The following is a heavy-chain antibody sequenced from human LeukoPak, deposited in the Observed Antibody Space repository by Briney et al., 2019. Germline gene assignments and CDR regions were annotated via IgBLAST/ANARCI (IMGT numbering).Heavy chain of an antibody. Sequence: GGSLRLSCAASGFTFSSYSMNWVRQAPGKGLEWVSYISSPSSTIQYADSVKGRFTISRDNAKNSVYLQMNSLRDEDTAVYYCARGEQLLYIWGQGTMVTVSS. CDR3: ARGEQLLYI. CDR1: GFTFSSYS. V-gene: IGHV3-48*02. J-gene: IGHJ3*02. D-gene: IGHD6-6*01. CDR2: ISSPSSTI.